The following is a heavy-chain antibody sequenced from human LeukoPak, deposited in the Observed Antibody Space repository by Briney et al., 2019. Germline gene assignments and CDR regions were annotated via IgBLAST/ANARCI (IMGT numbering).Heavy chain of an antibody. V-gene: IGHV4-59*12. CDR1: GGSISSYY. J-gene: IGHJ4*02. CDR3: ARVGDDYGGNSELLGYYFDY. D-gene: IGHD4-23*01. Sequence: SETLSLTCTVSGGSISSYYWSWIRQPPGKGLEWIGYIYYSGSTYYNPSLKSRVTISVDTSKNQFSLKLSSVTAADTAVYYCARVGDDYGGNSELLGYYFDYWGQGTLVTVSS. CDR2: IYYSGST.